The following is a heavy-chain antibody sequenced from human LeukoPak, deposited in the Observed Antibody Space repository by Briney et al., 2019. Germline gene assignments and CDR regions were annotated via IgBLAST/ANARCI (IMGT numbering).Heavy chain of an antibody. D-gene: IGHD2-2*01. CDR2: IYSGGSA. Sequence: GGSLRLSCAASGFTVSSNYMSWVRQAPGKGLEWVSVIYSGGSAYYADSVKGRFTISRDNSKNTLYLQMNSLRAEDTAVYYCAREVVPAAGYYYYGMDVWGQGTTVTVSS. CDR3: AREVVPAAGYYYYGMDV. CDR1: GFTVSSNY. V-gene: IGHV3-53*01. J-gene: IGHJ6*02.